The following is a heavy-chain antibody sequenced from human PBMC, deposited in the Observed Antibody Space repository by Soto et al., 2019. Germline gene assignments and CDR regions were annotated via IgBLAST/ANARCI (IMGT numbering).Heavy chain of an antibody. CDR3: ARAMDAAMASKDNWFDP. Sequence: TGGSLRLSCAASGSTFRSYNMHWVRQAPGKGLEWVAVISYDENNRYYTESVKGRFTISRDNSKNTLYLQVNSLRAEDTAVYYCARAMDAAMASKDNWFDPWGQGTLVTVSS. CDR1: GSTFRSYN. D-gene: IGHD5-18*01. V-gene: IGHV3-30-3*01. J-gene: IGHJ5*02. CDR2: ISYDENNR.